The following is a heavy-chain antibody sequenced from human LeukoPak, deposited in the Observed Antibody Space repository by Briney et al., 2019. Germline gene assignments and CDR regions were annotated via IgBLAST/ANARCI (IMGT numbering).Heavy chain of an antibody. CDR3: ARKYSSGWYGPFDY. J-gene: IGHJ4*02. CDR1: GGPISSYY. D-gene: IGHD6-19*01. V-gene: IGHV4-59*08. Sequence: PSETLSLTCTVSGGPISSYYWSWIRQPPGKGLEWIGYIYYSGSTYYNPSLKSRVTISVDTSKNQFSLKLSSVTAADTAVYYCARKYSSGWYGPFDYWGQGTLVTVSS. CDR2: IYYSGST.